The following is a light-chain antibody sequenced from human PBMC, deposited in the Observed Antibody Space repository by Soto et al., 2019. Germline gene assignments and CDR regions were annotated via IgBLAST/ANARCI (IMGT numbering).Light chain of an antibody. V-gene: IGLV1-51*01. Sequence: QSVLTQPPSVSAAPGQKVTISCSGSSSNIGHNYVSWYQQLPGTAPKLLIYDNDKRPSGIPDRFSGSKSGTSATLDITGLQTGDEADYYCGTWDSSLSAGVFGGGTKLTVL. CDR3: GTWDSSLSAGV. CDR1: SSNIGHNY. CDR2: DND. J-gene: IGLJ3*02.